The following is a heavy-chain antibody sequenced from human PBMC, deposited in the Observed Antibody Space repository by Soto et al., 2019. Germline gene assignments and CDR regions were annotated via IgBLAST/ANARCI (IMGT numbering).Heavy chain of an antibody. J-gene: IGHJ6*02. CDR2: IYPGDSDT. CDR1: GYTFTDYW. V-gene: IGHV5-51*01. D-gene: IGHD4-4*01. Sequence: GESLKISCKGSGYTFTDYWIGWERQLPGKDMEWMGSIYPGDSDTRYSPSFQGHVTITVDKSTSTASLPWNTLNASDTAMYYFARHISNFRCSNHARDIWGQGST. CDR3: ARHISNFRCSNHARDI.